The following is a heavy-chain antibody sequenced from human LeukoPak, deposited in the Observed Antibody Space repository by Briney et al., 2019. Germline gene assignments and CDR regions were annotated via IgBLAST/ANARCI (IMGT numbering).Heavy chain of an antibody. Sequence: GASVKVSCKPSGYTFTDYYLHWLRQAPGQGLEWVGWIDPNNGATKYAQKFQGTVTLTRDTSIRTAFMEVSSLRFDDTAVYFCARGLGRSGFYSKHWLDPWGQGTLVTVSS. J-gene: IGHJ5*02. D-gene: IGHD3-22*01. CDR1: GYTFTDYY. V-gene: IGHV1-2*02. CDR2: IDPNNGAT. CDR3: ARGLGRSGFYSKHWLDP.